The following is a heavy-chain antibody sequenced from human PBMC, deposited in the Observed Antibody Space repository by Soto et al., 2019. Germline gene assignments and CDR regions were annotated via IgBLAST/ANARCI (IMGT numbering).Heavy chain of an antibody. CDR2: IRSKAYGGTA. V-gene: IGHV3-49*04. J-gene: IGHJ4*02. CDR1: GFSFADYV. CDR3: TRDILTGYYSPPQDY. D-gene: IGHD3-9*01. Sequence: PGGSLRLSCTASGFSFADYVFSWVRQAPGKGLEWVGFIRSKAYGGTAEYAASVKGRFTISRDDSKSIAYLQMNSLKTEDTAVYYWTRDILTGYYSPPQDYWGQAALVTVSA.